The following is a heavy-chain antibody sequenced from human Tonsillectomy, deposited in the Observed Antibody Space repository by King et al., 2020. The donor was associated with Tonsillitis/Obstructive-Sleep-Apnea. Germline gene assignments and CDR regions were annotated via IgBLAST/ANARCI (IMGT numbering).Heavy chain of an antibody. J-gene: IGHJ3*02. V-gene: IGHV2-70*11. CDR2: IDWDDDK. CDR3: ARSDTNWNYAAFDI. D-gene: IGHD1-7*01. CDR1: GFSLSTSGMC. Sequence: VTLKESGPALVKPTQTLTLTCTFSGFSLSTSGMCVSWIRQPPGKALEWLARIDWDDDKYCSTSLKTRLTISKDPSKNQVVLTMTNMDPVDTATYYCARSDTNWNYAAFDIWGQGTMVTVSS.